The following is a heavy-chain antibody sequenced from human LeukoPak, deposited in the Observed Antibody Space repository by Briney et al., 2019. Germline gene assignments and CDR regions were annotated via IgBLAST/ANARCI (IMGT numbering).Heavy chain of an antibody. CDR2: IYPGDSHI. D-gene: IGHD4-17*01. CDR3: ARHGTASVYGDSVDY. CDR1: GYIFTNYW. Sequence: GESLKISCKASGYIFTNYWIGWVRQMPGEGLEWIGIIYPGDSHIIYSPSFQGLVTISADKSITTAFLQWSTLRASDTAMYYCARHGTASVYGDSVDYWGQGSLVTVSS. V-gene: IGHV5-51*01. J-gene: IGHJ4*02.